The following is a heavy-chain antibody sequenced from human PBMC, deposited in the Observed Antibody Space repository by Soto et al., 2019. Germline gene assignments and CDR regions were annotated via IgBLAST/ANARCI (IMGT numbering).Heavy chain of an antibody. CDR2: ISGSSSTI. D-gene: IGHD3-3*01. Sequence: PGGSLRLSCAASGCTFSSYSMNWVRQAPGKGLEWVSYISGSSSTIYYADSVKGRFTISRDNAKNSLYLQMNSLRDEDTAVYYCARDPSLITIFGVVRHGHAPSGQGTLVTVSS. J-gene: IGHJ5*02. V-gene: IGHV3-48*02. CDR1: GCTFSSYS. CDR3: ARDPSLITIFGVVRHGHAP.